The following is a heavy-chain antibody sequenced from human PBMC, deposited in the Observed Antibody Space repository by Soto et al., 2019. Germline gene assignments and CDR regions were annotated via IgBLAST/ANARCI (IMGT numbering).Heavy chain of an antibody. CDR2: ITGSGGST. V-gene: IGHV3-23*01. Sequence: AGCLGLACAASRFTFLGCAMLRDRQAPGKGLEWVSAITGSGGSTYYADSVKGRFTISRDNSKNTLYLQMSSLRAEDTAVYYCAKCDWNDYYFDYWGQGTLVTVSS. CDR1: RFTFLGCA. D-gene: IGHD1-1*01. J-gene: IGHJ4*02. CDR3: AKCDWNDYYFDY.